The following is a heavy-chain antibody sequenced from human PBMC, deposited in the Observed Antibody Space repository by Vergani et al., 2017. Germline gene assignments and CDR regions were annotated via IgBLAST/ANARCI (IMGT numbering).Heavy chain of an antibody. CDR2: IYYSGST. V-gene: IGHV4-39*01. CDR3: ARGTYGGNPGQSTGGYFDY. Sequence: QLQLQESGPGLVKPSETLSLTCTVSGGSISSSSYYWGWIRQPPGKGLEWIGSIYYSGSTYYNPSLKSRVTISVDTSKNQFSLKLSSVTAADTAVYYCARGTYGGNPGQSTGGYFDYGGQGTLVTVSS. J-gene: IGHJ4*02. D-gene: IGHD4-23*01. CDR1: GGSISSSSYY.